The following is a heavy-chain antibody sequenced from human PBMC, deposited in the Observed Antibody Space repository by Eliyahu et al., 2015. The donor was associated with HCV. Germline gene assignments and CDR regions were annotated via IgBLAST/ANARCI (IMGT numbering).Heavy chain of an antibody. V-gene: IGHV3-23*01. CDR2: ISGSGDKT. Sequence: VQLLESGGGLVQPGGSLRLSCXASGFPFXXSAMXWVRRAPGKGLEWVSIISGSGDKTYYADSVKGRFTISRDNSKNTLYVQMNSLRAEDTAVYFCAKDLSMDGGNSGGYFDSWGQGTLVTVSS. CDR1: GFPFXXSA. CDR3: AKDLSMDGGNSGGYFDS. D-gene: IGHD4-23*01. J-gene: IGHJ4*02.